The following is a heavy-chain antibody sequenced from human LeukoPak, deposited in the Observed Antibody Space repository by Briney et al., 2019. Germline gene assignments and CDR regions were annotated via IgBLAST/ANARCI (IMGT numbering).Heavy chain of an antibody. J-gene: IGHJ6*02. CDR1: GFTFSSYG. V-gene: IGHV3-30*03. Sequence: GGSLRLSCAASGFTFSSYGMHWVRQAPGKGLEWVALISNDGSKKFYADSVKGRFTISRENSKNTLYLQMDSLRAEDTAVYYCARAPFYDILTGLYYYYGMDVWGQGTTVTVSS. D-gene: IGHD3-9*01. CDR2: ISNDGSKK. CDR3: ARAPFYDILTGLYYYYGMDV.